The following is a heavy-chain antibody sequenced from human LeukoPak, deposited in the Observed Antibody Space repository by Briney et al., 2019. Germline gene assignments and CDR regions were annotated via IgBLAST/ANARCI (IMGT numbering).Heavy chain of an antibody. CDR2: IYYSGST. J-gene: IGHJ5*02. V-gene: IGHV4-59*01. CDR1: GGSISSYY. Sequence: SETLSLTCTVSGGSISSYYWSWIRQPPGKGLEWVGYIYYSGSTNYNPSLKSRVTISVDTSKNQFSLKLSSVTAADTAMYYCARGAYDSSGYPGWFDPWGQGTLVTVSS. CDR3: ARGAYDSSGYPGWFDP. D-gene: IGHD3-22*01.